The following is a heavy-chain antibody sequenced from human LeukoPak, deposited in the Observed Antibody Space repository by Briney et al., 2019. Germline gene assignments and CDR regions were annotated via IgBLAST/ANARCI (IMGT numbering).Heavy chain of an antibody. CDR2: FYYSEYT. J-gene: IGHJ4*02. Sequence: SETLSLTCTASGGSISSSNNCWGWIRQPPGKGLEWIGSFYYSEYTHYNPSLKSRVTISVDTSKNQFSLRLSSVTAADTAVYYCVRHEQWLIRDFWGQGTLVTVSS. V-gene: IGHV4-39*01. CDR1: GGSISSSNNC. CDR3: VRHEQWLIRDF. D-gene: IGHD6-19*01.